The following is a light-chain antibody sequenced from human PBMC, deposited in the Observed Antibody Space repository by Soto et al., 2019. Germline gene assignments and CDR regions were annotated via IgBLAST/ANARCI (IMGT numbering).Light chain of an antibody. Sequence: SPSAVSATLGDRITITCRASRDIGSDLSCYQQKPGKAPTLLIYAASNLQSGVPSRFRGSRSGTEFTLTVSSLQPEDFATDYCLQDHDDSWTFGQGTKVDI. J-gene: IGKJ1*01. V-gene: IGKV1-6*01. CDR3: LQDHDDSWT. CDR2: AAS. CDR1: RDIGSD.